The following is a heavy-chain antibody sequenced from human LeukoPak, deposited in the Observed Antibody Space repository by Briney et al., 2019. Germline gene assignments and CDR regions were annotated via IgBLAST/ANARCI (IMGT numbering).Heavy chain of an antibody. CDR3: AKDGTVVTLYYFDY. CDR1: GFTFSSYA. D-gene: IGHD4-23*01. Sequence: PGASLRLSCAASGFTFSSYAMSWVRQAPGKGLEWVSAISGSGGSTYYADSVKGRFTISRDNSKNTLYLQMNSLRAEVTAVYYCAKDGTVVTLYYFDYWGQGTLVTVSS. V-gene: IGHV3-23*01. CDR2: ISGSGGST. J-gene: IGHJ4*02.